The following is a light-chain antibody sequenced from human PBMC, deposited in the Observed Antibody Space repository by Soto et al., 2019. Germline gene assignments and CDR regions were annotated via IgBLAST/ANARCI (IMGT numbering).Light chain of an antibody. CDR1: NIGNEN. V-gene: IGLV3-21*04. CDR3: QVWDGNDDHPGAV. Sequence: SYELTQPPSVSVAPGKTARIVCGGNNIGNENVHWYQQRPGQAPVLVISYDSDRPSGIPERFSGSNSGNTATLTISRVEAGDEADYFCQVWDGNDDHPGAVFGGGTKLTVL. J-gene: IGLJ2*01. CDR2: YDS.